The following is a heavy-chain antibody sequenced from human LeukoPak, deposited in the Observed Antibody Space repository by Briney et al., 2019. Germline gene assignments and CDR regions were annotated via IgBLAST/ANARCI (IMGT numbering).Heavy chain of an antibody. CDR3: ARGGEWELLQEFDY. J-gene: IGHJ4*02. CDR1: GFTVSSNY. CDR2: IYSGGST. D-gene: IGHD1-26*01. V-gene: IGHV3-66*01. Sequence: GGSLRLCCAASGFTVSSNYMSWVRQAPGKGLEWVSVIYSGGSTYYADSVKGRFTISRDNSKNTLYLQMNSLRAEDTAVYYCARGGEWELLQEFDYWGQGTLVTVSS.